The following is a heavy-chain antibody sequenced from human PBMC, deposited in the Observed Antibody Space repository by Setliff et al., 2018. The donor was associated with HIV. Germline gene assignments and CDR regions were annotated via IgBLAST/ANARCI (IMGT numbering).Heavy chain of an antibody. CDR2: INPSNDAT. CDR1: GYSFTTNY. J-gene: IGHJ4*02. Sequence: ASVKVSCKASGYSFTTNYMHWVRQAPGQGLEWMGIINPSNDATTYAQKFKGRFTISRDDSKNTLSLQMNSLKTEDTAIYYCTTDLGSGRFSWNNNWGQGTLVTVSS. D-gene: IGHD1-26*01. CDR3: TTDLGSGRFSWNNN. V-gene: IGHV1-46*01.